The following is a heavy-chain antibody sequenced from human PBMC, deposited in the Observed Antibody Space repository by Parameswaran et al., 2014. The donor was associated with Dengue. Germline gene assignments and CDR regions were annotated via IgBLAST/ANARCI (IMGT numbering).Heavy chain of an antibody. CDR3: ARDKGYYGSGMFDY. V-gene: IGHV4-30-4*01. D-gene: IGHD3-10*01. Sequence: VRQMPGKGLEYIGYIYYSGNTYYNPSLKSRLTISVDTSKNQFSLKLSSVTAADTAVYFCARDKGYYGSGMFDYWGQGTLVTVSS. CDR2: IYYSGNT. J-gene: IGHJ4*02.